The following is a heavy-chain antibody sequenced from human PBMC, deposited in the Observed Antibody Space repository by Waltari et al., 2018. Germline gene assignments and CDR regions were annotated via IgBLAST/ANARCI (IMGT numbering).Heavy chain of an antibody. Sequence: QVQLQESGPGLVKPSETLSLTCTVSGGSISSYYWSWIRQPPGKGLEWIGYIYYSGSTNCNPSLKSRVTISVDTSKNQFSLKLRSVAAADTAVYYCARESTIFGVVSIDYWGQGTLVTVSS. J-gene: IGHJ4*02. V-gene: IGHV4-59*01. CDR3: ARESTIFGVVSIDY. CDR2: IYYSGST. D-gene: IGHD3-3*01. CDR1: GGSISSYY.